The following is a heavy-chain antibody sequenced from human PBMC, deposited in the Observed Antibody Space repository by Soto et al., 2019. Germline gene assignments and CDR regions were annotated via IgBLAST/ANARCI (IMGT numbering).Heavy chain of an antibody. CDR1: PYTFTGYY. CDR3: ARVGQTDYDFWSGYYTGIAAAALDY. V-gene: IGHV1-2*04. Sequence: ASLKVSCKASPYTFTGYYMHWVRQAPRQGREWMGWINPNSGGTNYAQKFQGWVTMTRDTSISTAYMELSRLRSDDTAVYYCARVGQTDYDFWSGYYTGIAAAALDYWGQGTLVTVSS. J-gene: IGHJ4*02. D-gene: IGHD3-3*01. CDR2: INPNSGGT.